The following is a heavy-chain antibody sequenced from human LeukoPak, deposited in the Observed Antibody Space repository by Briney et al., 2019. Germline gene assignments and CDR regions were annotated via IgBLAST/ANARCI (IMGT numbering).Heavy chain of an antibody. J-gene: IGHJ4*02. V-gene: IGHV4-34*01. Sequence: SSETLSLTCAVYGGSFSVYYWSWIRQSPGEGLEWIGEINDSGVTNCNPSLESRVILSVDTSKNQFSLRLSSVTAADTAVYYCARRLVDSSASQLSDHWGQGTLVTVSS. D-gene: IGHD2-2*01. CDR1: GGSFSVYY. CDR3: ARRLVDSSASQLSDH. CDR2: INDSGVT.